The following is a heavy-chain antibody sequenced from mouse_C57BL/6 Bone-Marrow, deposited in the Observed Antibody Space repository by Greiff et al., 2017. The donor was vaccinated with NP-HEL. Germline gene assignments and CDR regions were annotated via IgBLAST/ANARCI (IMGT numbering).Heavy chain of an antibody. J-gene: IGHJ1*03. Sequence: EVQLQQSGPELVKPGASVKMSCKASGYTFTDYNMHWVKQSHGKSLEWIGYINPNNGGTSYNQKFKGKATLTVNKSSSTAYMVLRSLTSEDSAVYYCARGQGYWYFDVWCTGTTVTVSS. CDR3: ARGQGYWYFDV. D-gene: IGHD3-3*01. CDR2: INPNNGGT. CDR1: GYTFTDYN. V-gene: IGHV1-22*01.